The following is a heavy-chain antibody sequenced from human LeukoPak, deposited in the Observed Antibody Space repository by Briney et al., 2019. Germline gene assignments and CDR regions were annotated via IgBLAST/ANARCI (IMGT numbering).Heavy chain of an antibody. Sequence: ASVEVSCKVSGYSFTSNYIHWVRQAPGQGLEWMGMIYPRDGSTSYAQRFQDRVTVTRDTSTSTVRMELSGLRSEDTAVYYCARDQEGFDYWGQGTLVTVSS. CDR1: GYSFTSNY. V-gene: IGHV1-46*01. J-gene: IGHJ4*02. CDR2: IYPRDGST. CDR3: ARDQEGFDY.